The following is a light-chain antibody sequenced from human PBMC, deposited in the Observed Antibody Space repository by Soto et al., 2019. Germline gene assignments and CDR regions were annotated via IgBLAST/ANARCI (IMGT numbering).Light chain of an antibody. V-gene: IGLV2-23*01. CDR1: SSDVGSDNL. CDR3: CSYAGSSTYVV. Sequence: QYALTQPASVSGSPGQSITISCTGTSSDVGSDNLFSWYQQHPGKAPKLMIYEGSKRPSGVSNRFSGSKSGNTTSLTISGLQAEDEADYYCCSYAGSSTYVVFGGGTKLTVL. J-gene: IGLJ2*01. CDR2: EGS.